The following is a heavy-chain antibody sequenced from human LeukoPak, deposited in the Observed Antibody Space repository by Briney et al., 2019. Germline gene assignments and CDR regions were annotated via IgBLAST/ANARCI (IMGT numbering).Heavy chain of an antibody. CDR3: ARGVLGYCSSTSCYLPLGY. D-gene: IGHD2-2*01. CDR1: GYTLTELS. J-gene: IGHJ4*02. CDR2: FDPEDGET. V-gene: IGHV1-24*01. Sequence: ASVKVSCKVSGYTLTELSMHWVRQAPGKGLEWMGGFDPEDGETIYAQKFQGRVTMTRNTSISTAYMELSSLRSEDTAVYYCARGVLGYCSSTSCYLPLGYWGQGTLVTVSS.